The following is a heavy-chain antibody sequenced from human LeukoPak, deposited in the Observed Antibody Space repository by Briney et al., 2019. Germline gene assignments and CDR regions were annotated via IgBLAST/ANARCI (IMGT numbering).Heavy chain of an antibody. Sequence: GGSLRLSCAASGFTFSSYWMSWVRQAPGKGLEWVANIKQDGSEKYYVDSVKGRFTISRDNAKNSLYLQMNSLRAEDTAVYYCARVLRFLEWLLSSPYGMDVWGQGTTVTVSS. CDR1: GFTFSSYW. D-gene: IGHD3-3*01. CDR2: IKQDGSEK. CDR3: ARVLRFLEWLLSSPYGMDV. V-gene: IGHV3-7*04. J-gene: IGHJ6*02.